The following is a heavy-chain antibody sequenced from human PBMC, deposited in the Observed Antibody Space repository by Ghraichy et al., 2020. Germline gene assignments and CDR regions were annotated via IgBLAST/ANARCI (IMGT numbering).Heavy chain of an antibody. CDR2: LTPSGDNT. V-gene: IGHV3-23*01. J-gene: IGHJ4*02. Sequence: GGSLRLSCAVSGFTFSNFAMSWVRKAPGKGLEWVSGLTPSGDNTYYADSVKGRFIISRDNSKNTLYLHMDSLRVDDSAIYHCATGHYTGSWGPGTLVTVSS. CDR1: GFTFSNFA. CDR3: ATGHYTGS.